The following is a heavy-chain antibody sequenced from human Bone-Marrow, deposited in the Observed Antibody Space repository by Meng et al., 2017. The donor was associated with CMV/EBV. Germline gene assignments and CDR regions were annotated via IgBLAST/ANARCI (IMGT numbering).Heavy chain of an antibody. V-gene: IGHV3-21*01. CDR1: GFTFSSYS. J-gene: IGHJ5*02. CDR2: ISISSSYI. D-gene: IGHD4-11*01. Sequence: GESLKISCAASGFTFSSYSMNWVRQAPGKGLEWVSSISISSSYIYYADSVKGRFTISRDNAKNSLYLQMNSLRAEDTAVYYCASLTTVTEGWFDPWGQGTLVTVSS. CDR3: ASLTTVTEGWFDP.